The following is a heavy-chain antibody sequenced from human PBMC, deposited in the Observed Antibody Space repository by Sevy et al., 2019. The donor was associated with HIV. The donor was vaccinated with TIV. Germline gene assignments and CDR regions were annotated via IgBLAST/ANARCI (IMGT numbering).Heavy chain of an antibody. Sequence: GGSLRLSCAASGFTFSDYYMSWIRQAPGKGLEWVSYISSSGSTIYYADSVKGRFTISRDNAKNSLYLQMNSLRAEDTAVYYCARVPPLGRRYGMDVWGQGTTVTASS. D-gene: IGHD3-16*01. J-gene: IGHJ6*02. V-gene: IGHV3-11*01. CDR2: ISSSGSTI. CDR3: ARVPPLGRRYGMDV. CDR1: GFTFSDYY.